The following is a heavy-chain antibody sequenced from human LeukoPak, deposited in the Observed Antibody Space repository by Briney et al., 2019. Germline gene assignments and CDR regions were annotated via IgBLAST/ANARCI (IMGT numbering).Heavy chain of an antibody. D-gene: IGHD2-2*01. J-gene: IGHJ4*02. CDR3: AKTRPKLGYCSSTSCYGDVDY. CDR2: ISGSGGST. CDR1: GFTLSSYA. V-gene: IGHV3-23*01. Sequence: GGSLRLSCAASGFTLSSYAMSWVRQAPGKGLERVSAISGSGGSTYYADSVKGRFTISRDNSKNTLYLQMNSLRAEDTAVYYCAKTRPKLGYCSSTSCYGDVDYWGQGTLVTVSS.